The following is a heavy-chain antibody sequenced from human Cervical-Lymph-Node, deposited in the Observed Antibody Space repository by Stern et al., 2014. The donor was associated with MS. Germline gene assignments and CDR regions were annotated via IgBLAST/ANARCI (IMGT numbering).Heavy chain of an antibody. CDR3: ARVKPAAILDY. CDR2: INTNTGNT. CDR1: GYTFTRNA. Sequence: QVQLGQSGSELKKPGASVKVSCKAYGYTFTRNAMNWVRQAPGQRLEWMGWINTNTGNTTYAQGFTGRFVFSLDTSVSTAYLQISSLKAEDTAIYYCARVKPAAILDYWGQGTLVTVSS. J-gene: IGHJ4*02. D-gene: IGHD2-2*01. V-gene: IGHV7-4-1*02.